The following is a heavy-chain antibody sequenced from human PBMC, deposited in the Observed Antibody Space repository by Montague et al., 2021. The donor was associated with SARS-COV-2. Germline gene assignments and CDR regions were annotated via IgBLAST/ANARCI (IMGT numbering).Heavy chain of an antibody. CDR2: IDDNK. D-gene: IGHD1-26*01. Sequence: SLRLSCAASGFTFSSYAMSWVRQAPGKGLEWVSVIDDNKYYADSVKGRITISRDESKNTLYPQMNNLKVDDTAKYYCAERQFVGMYYDSLDFWGQGTVVIVSS. J-gene: IGHJ3*01. CDR3: AERQFVGMYYDSLDF. V-gene: IGHV3-23*01. CDR1: GFTFSSYA.